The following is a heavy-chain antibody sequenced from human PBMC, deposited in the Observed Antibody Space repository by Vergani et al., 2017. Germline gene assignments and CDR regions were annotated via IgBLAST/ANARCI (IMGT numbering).Heavy chain of an antibody. CDR1: GFALNRHA. D-gene: IGHD2-2*02. Sequence: QVQLVESGGGVVQPGTSLRLSCVVSGFALNRHAMYWVRQAPGKGLEWVVGISFDGTNEYYPDLVKGRFTISRDIGKNTLYLQVRSLRLEDTGVYHCVGDRGLCAGGRCYTEAWDYWGQGTPVAVS. V-gene: IGHV3-30-3*01. CDR3: VGDRGLCAGGRCYTEAWDY. CDR2: ISFDGTNE. J-gene: IGHJ4*02.